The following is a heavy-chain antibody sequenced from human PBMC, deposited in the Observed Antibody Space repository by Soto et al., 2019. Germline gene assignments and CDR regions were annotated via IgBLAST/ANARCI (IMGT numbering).Heavy chain of an antibody. CDR1: GFTFSSYA. J-gene: IGHJ3*02. D-gene: IGHD6-13*01. CDR3: ARVRGSSWYEGAVDI. V-gene: IGHV3-30-3*01. CDR2: ISYDESNK. Sequence: QVQLVESGGGVVQPGRSLRLSCAASGFTFSSYAMHWVRQAPGKVLEWVAFISYDESNKYYADSVKGRFTISRDNSKNTLYLQMNSLRAEDTAVYYCARVRGSSWYEGAVDIWGQGTMVTVSS.